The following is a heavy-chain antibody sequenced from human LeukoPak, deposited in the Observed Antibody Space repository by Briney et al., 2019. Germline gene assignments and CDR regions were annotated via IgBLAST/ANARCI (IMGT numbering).Heavy chain of an antibody. J-gene: IGHJ4*02. V-gene: IGHV4-59*01. CDR3: ARGHYGRNSVDY. CDR1: GGSISTYY. D-gene: IGHD4-23*01. Sequence: SETLSRTCTVSGGSISTYYWSGIRQPPGKGLGWLGDIFYSGSTNYNPSLKSRVTISVDTSQNQISLKLSSVTATDTAVYYCARGHYGRNSVDYWGQGTLVTVSS. CDR2: IFYSGST.